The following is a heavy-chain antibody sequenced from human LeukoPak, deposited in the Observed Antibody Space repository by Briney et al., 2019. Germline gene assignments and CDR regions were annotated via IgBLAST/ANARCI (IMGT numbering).Heavy chain of an antibody. V-gene: IGHV3-48*03. CDR1: GFTFSSYE. Sequence: GGSLRLSCAASGFTFSSYEMNWVPQAPGKGLEWVSYISSSGSTIYYADSVKGRFTISRDKAKNSLYLQMNSLRAEDTAVYYCAELGITMIGGVWGKGTTVTISS. CDR2: ISSSGSTI. D-gene: IGHD3-10*02. CDR3: AELGITMIGGV. J-gene: IGHJ6*04.